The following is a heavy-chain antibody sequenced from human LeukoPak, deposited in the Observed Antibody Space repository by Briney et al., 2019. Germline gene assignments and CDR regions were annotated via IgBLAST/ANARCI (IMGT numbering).Heavy chain of an antibody. V-gene: IGHV3-30*02. D-gene: IGHD1-26*01. J-gene: IGHJ6*03. CDR3: ARALRGATSYYYYMDV. Sequence: AGGSLRLSCAASGFTFSSYGMHWVRQAPGKGLEWVAFIRYDGSNKYYADSVKGRFTISRDNSKNTLYLQMNSLRAEDTALYYCARALRGATSYYYYMDVWGKGTTVTVSS. CDR1: GFTFSSYG. CDR2: IRYDGSNK.